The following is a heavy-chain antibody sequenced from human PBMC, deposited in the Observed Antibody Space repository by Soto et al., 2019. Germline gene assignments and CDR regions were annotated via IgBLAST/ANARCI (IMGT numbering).Heavy chain of an antibody. CDR1: GYTFTYRY. D-gene: IGHD6-13*01. CDR2: ITPFNGNT. Sequence: SVKFSCKASGYTFTYRYLHWVRQAPGQALEWMGWITPFNGNTNYAQKFQDRVTITRDRSMSTAYMELSSLRSEDTAMYYCARSAGIAAAGIEAAFDIWGQGTMVTVSS. CDR3: ARSAGIAAAGIEAAFDI. J-gene: IGHJ3*02. V-gene: IGHV1-45*02.